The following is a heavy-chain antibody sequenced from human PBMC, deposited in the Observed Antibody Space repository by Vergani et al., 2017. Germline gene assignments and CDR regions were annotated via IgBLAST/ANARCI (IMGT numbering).Heavy chain of an antibody. CDR1: GFPFSDYG. Sequence: QVQLVESGGGEVQPGRSLRLSCSAAGFPFSDYGMHWVRQAPGKGLEWVAVTWYDGNNKQYADSVKGRFTISRDNSKSTMYLQMNSLRDEDTGVYYCARDLRLLYNRFDPWGQGTLVTVSS. CDR3: ARDLRLLYNRFDP. CDR2: TWYDGNNK. V-gene: IGHV3-33*08. D-gene: IGHD1-14*01. J-gene: IGHJ5*02.